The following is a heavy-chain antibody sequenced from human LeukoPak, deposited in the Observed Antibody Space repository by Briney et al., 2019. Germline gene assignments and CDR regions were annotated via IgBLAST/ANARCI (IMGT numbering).Heavy chain of an antibody. D-gene: IGHD4-11*01. CDR2: IYYSGRT. CDR1: GGSISSGGYY. V-gene: IGHV4-31*03. J-gene: IGHJ4*02. CDR3: ASGGSNSGDY. Sequence: SETLSLTCTVSGGSISSGGYYWSWIRQHPGKGLEWIRYIYYSGRTYYNPSLKSRVTISVDTSKNQFSLKLSSVTAADTAVYYCASGGSNSGDYWGQGTLVTVSS.